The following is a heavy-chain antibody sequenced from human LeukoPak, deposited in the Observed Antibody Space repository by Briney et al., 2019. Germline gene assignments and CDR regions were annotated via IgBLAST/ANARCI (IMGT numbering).Heavy chain of an antibody. V-gene: IGHV1-8*01. CDR1: GYTFTSYV. CDR2: MNPNSGNT. Sequence: GASVKVSCKAAGYTFTSYVINWVRQATGQRLEWMGWMNPNSGNTGYAQKFQGRVTMTRNTSISIAYMELSSLRSEDTAVYYCARGSFVDAFDIWGQGTMVTVSS. CDR3: ARGSFVDAFDI. J-gene: IGHJ3*02. D-gene: IGHD2-21*01.